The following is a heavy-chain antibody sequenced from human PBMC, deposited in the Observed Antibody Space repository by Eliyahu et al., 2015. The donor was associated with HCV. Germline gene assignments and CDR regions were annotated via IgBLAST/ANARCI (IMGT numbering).Heavy chain of an antibody. J-gene: IGHJ4*02. CDR2: INTDGSSI. V-gene: IGHV3-74*01. CDR3: ARGAPRWYFDN. CDR1: GFTFSGYW. D-gene: IGHD1-26*01. Sequence: EVQLVESGGDSVQPGGSLRLSCAASGFTFSGYWMXWVRQAPGKGLVWVSRINTDGSSITYADSVKGRFTISRDNSKNILYLQMDSLRAEDTAVYFCARGAPRWYFDNWGQGTLVTVSS.